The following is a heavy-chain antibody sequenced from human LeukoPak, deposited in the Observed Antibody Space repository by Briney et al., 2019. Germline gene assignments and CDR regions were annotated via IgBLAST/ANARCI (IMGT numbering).Heavy chain of an antibody. D-gene: IGHD1-14*01. Sequence: GGSLRLSCAASGFTFGNYWMKWVPQAPGKGLVWVSRLNTDGSLATYADSVKGQFTVSRDNAKNTLYLQMNSLRVDDTAVYYCARELDAAQTVDYWGQGTLVTVSS. CDR2: LNTDGSLA. CDR1: GFTFGNYW. CDR3: ARELDAAQTVDY. V-gene: IGHV3-74*01. J-gene: IGHJ4*02.